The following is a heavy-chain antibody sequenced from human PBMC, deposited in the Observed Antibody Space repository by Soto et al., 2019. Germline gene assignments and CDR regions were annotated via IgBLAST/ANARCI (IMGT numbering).Heavy chain of an antibody. D-gene: IGHD2-15*01. V-gene: IGHV1-2*04. Sequence: QVQLVQSGAEVKKPGASVKVSCKASGYTFTGYYMHWVRQAPGQGLEWMGWINPNSGGTNYAQKFQGWATITRDTSISTAYMELGRLRSDDTSVYYCARGRVGIAATPLHYWGQGTLVTVSS. CDR2: INPNSGGT. CDR1: GYTFTGYY. CDR3: ARGRVGIAATPLHY. J-gene: IGHJ4*02.